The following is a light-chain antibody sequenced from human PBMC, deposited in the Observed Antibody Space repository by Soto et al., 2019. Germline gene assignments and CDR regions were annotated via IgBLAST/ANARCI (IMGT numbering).Light chain of an antibody. CDR1: SSDVGSYNY. CDR3: SSYISSSTSVV. CDR2: DVS. Sequence: QSVLTQPASVSGSPGQSITISCTGTSSDVGSYNYVSWYQQHPGKAPKLMIYDVSNRPSGVSDRFSGSKSGNTASLTISGLQAEDGADYYCSSYISSSTSVVFGGGTKLTVL. J-gene: IGLJ2*01. V-gene: IGLV2-14*01.